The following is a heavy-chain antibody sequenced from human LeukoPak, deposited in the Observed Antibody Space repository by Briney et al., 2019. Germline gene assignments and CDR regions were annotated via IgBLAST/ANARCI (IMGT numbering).Heavy chain of an antibody. CDR3: ARVATNYNHYYYYMDV. D-gene: IGHD4/OR15-4a*01. Sequence: GASVKVSCKASGYTFTGYYMHWVRQAPGQGLEWMGWFNPNSGGTNYAQKFQGRVTMTRDTSISTAYMELSRLRSDDTAVYYCARVATNYNHYYYYMDVWGKGTTVTVSS. J-gene: IGHJ6*03. CDR1: GYTFTGYY. V-gene: IGHV1-2*02. CDR2: FNPNSGGT.